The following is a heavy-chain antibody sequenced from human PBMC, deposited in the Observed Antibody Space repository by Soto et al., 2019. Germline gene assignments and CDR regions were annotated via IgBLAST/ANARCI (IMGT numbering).Heavy chain of an antibody. V-gene: IGHV4-30-4*01. J-gene: IGHJ3*02. Sequence: QVQLQESGPGLVKPSQTLSLTCTVSGGSISSGDYYWSWIRQPPGKGLEWIGYFYYSGSTYYNPSLKSRVTISVDTSKNQFSLKLSSVTAADTAVYYCAREVSPGTVTHLDAFDIWGQGTMVTVSS. CDR3: AREVSPGTVTHLDAFDI. D-gene: IGHD4-17*01. CDR1: GGSISSGDYY. CDR2: FYYSGST.